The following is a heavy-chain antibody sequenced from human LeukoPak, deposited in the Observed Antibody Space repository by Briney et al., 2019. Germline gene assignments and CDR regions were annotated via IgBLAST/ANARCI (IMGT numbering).Heavy chain of an antibody. V-gene: IGHV1-8*03. Sequence: ASVKVSCKASGYTFTSYDINWVRQATGQGLEWMGWMNSNSGNTGYAQKFQGRVTITRNTSISTAYMELSSLRSEDTAVYYCASRGYSSSSLGYYYYMDNWGQGTLVTVSS. CDR1: GYTFTSYD. CDR2: MNSNSGNT. D-gene: IGHD6-6*01. CDR3: ASRGYSSSSLGYYYYMDN. J-gene: IGHJ4*02.